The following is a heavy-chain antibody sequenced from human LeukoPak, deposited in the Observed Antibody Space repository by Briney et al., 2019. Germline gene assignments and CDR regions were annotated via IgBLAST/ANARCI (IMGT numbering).Heavy chain of an antibody. Sequence: GGSLRLSCAASGFTFSSYAMGWVRQAPGKGLEWVSAISGSGAGTYYADSVKGRSTLSRDNSKNTLYLQMNSLRAEDTALYFCAKLTNVAATGTFDYWGQGALVTVSS. D-gene: IGHD6-13*01. CDR1: GFTFSSYA. CDR2: ISGSGAGT. CDR3: AKLTNVAATGTFDY. J-gene: IGHJ4*02. V-gene: IGHV3-23*01.